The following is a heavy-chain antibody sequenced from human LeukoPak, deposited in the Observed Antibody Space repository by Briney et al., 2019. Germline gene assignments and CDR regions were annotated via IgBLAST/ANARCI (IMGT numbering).Heavy chain of an antibody. Sequence: GGSLRLSCVVSGLTFSNHDLSWVRQAPGKGLEWVSHTTESGRPYYAKSVEGRFTIFKDNSKNTLYMQMDSLRADDTAVYYCASETHSFSGSYYDYWGQGTLVTVSS. CDR2: TTESGRP. J-gene: IGHJ4*02. V-gene: IGHV3-23*01. CDR3: ASETHSFSGSYYDY. D-gene: IGHD3-10*01. CDR1: GLTFSNHD.